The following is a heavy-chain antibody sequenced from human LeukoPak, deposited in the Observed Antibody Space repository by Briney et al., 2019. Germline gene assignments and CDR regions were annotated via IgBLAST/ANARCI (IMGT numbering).Heavy chain of an antibody. J-gene: IGHJ5*02. D-gene: IGHD3-9*01. V-gene: IGHV3-48*01. CDR1: GFTFSSYS. CDR3: ARAGKTAAIRYFDWLVPEFDP. CDR2: ISSSSSTI. Sequence: GGSLRLSCAASGFTFSSYSMNWVRRAPGKGLEWVSYISSSSSTIYYADSVKGRFTISRDNAKNSLYLQMNSLRAEDTAVYYCARAGKTAAIRYFDWLVPEFDPWGQGTLVTVSS.